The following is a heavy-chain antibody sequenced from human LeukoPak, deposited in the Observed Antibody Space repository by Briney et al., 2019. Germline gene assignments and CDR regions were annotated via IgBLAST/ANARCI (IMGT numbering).Heavy chain of an antibody. V-gene: IGHV4-61*02. CDR1: GGSISSGSYY. J-gene: IGHJ5*02. D-gene: IGHD3-10*01. CDR3: ARGGRMVRGASGWFDP. Sequence: SETLSLTCTVSGGSISSGSYYWSWIRQPAGKGLEWIGRIYTSGSTNYNPSLKSRVTISVDTSKNQFSLKLSSVTAADTAVYYCARGGRMVRGASGWFDPWGQGTLVTVSS. CDR2: IYTSGST.